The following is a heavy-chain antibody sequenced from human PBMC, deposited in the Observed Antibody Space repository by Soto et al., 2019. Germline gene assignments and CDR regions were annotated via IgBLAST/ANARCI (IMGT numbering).Heavy chain of an antibody. CDR3: ARDSLGTTIPFDP. CDR1: GFTFSSYW. CDR2: IRQYGNEK. D-gene: IGHD3-3*01. J-gene: IGHJ5*02. V-gene: IGHV3-7*01. Sequence: PXGRRRLSCAASGFTFSSYWMSWVRQAPGKGLEWVATIRQYGNEKYYVDSVKVRFTISRDNTENSLFLQMNNLRAEDTAVYHCARDSLGTTIPFDPWGQGTLVTVSS.